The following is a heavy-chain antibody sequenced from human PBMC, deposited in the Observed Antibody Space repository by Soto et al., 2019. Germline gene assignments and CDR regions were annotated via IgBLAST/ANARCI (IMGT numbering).Heavy chain of an antibody. CDR1: GGSMASSSFY. Sequence: PSETLSLTCIVSGGSMASSSFYWGCVRQPPGKGLEWIGSISYSGNTYYNPSLRSRVTVSIDTSKNRFSLKLSSVTAADTAVYFCARISYYSGSPKWFAPWGQGTLVPVSS. J-gene: IGHJ5*02. V-gene: IGHV4-39*02. D-gene: IGHD3-10*01. CDR2: ISYSGNT. CDR3: ARISYYSGSPKWFAP.